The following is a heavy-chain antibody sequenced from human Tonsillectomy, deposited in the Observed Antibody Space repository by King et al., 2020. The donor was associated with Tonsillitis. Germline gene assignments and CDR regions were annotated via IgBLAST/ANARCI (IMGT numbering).Heavy chain of an antibody. J-gene: IGHJ6*03. CDR3: ARGNYYYYYYMDV. CDR2: INWNGGWT. V-gene: IGHV3-20*04. CDR1: GFTFDDYG. Sequence: VQLVESGGGVVRPGGSLRLSCAASGFTFDDYGMSWVRQAPGKGLQWVSGINWNGGWTGYADSVKGRFTISRDNAKNSVYLQMNSLRAEDTAVYYCARGNYYYYYYMDVWGKGTTVTVSS.